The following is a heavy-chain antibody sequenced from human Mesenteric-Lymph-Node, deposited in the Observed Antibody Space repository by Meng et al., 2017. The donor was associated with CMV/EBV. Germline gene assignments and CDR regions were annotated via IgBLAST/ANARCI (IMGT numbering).Heavy chain of an antibody. Sequence: RLREPGPGQVKPSGTLSLTCTVSGDSISSFYYWGWIRQPPGRGLEWIGSVHYTGSTYYSPSLKSRVTVSVDTSKNQFSLRLTSVTAADTAVYYCARPFPSWQSPRLDPFGAWGQGTLVTVSS. J-gene: IGHJ5*02. CDR2: VHYTGST. CDR1: GDSISSFYY. CDR3: ARPFPSWQSPRLDPFGA. V-gene: IGHV4-39*01. D-gene: IGHD6-19*01.